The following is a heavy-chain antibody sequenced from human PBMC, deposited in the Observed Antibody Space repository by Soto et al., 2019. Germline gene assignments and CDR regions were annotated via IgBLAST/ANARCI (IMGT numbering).Heavy chain of an antibody. Sequence: GASVKVSCKASGYTFTGYYMHWVRQAPGQGLEWMGWISPSSGGTKYAQKFQGRVTMTRDTSISTAFMELSRLRSEDTAVYYCATVRYSCCWLAYYYYLIYVPGRGSTV. CDR1: GYTFTGYY. J-gene: IGHJ6*01. CDR2: ISPSSGGT. D-gene: IGHD6-19*01. V-gene: IGHV1-2*02. CDR3: ATVRYSCCWLAYYYYLIYV.